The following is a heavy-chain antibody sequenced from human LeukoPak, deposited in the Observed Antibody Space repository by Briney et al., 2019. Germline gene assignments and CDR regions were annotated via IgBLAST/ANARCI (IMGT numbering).Heavy chain of an antibody. CDR2: IYYSGST. V-gene: IGHV4-59*01. J-gene: IGHJ5*02. Sequence: SETLSLTCTVSGGSISSYYWSWIRQPPGKGLEWIGYIYYSGSTNYNPSLKSRVTISVDTSKNQFSLTLSSVTAADTAVYYCARESGGSWYWFDLWGQGTLVTVSS. CDR1: GGSISSYY. D-gene: IGHD6-13*01. CDR3: ARESGGSWYWFDL.